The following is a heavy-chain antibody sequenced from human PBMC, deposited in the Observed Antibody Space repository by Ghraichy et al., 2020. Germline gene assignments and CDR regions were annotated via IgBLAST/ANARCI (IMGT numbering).Heavy chain of an antibody. CDR1: GFTFSSYA. J-gene: IGHJ6*02. D-gene: IGHD4-17*01. CDR2: ISYSGGGA. CDR3: AKAPTVTTPDYDYGMDV. V-gene: IGHV3-23*01. Sequence: GGSLRLSCAASGFTFSSYAMSWVRQAPGKGLEWVSAISYSGGGANYADSWKGRLTISRDNSKNTLYLQMNSLRVEDTAVYYCAKAPTVTTPDYDYGMDVWGQGTTVTVSS.